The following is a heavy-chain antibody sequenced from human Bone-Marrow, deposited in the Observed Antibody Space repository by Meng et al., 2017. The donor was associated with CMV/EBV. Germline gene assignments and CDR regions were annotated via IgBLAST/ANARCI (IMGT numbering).Heavy chain of an antibody. Sequence: GESLKISCAASGFTFSTYSMNWVRQAPGKGLEWVSSISSSSSYIYYADSVKGRFTISRDNAKNSLYLQMNSLRGEDTALYYCAKDIAPYYYDSSGYYYHYPYYYGMDVWGQGTTVTVSS. CDR3: AKDIAPYYYDSSGYYYHYPYYYGMDV. CDR1: GFTFSTYS. J-gene: IGHJ6*02. D-gene: IGHD3-22*01. V-gene: IGHV3-21*04. CDR2: ISSSSSYI.